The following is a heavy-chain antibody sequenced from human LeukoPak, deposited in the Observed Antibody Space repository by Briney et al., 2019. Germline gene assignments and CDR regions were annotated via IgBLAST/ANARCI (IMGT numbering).Heavy chain of an antibody. Sequence: GGSLRLSSAASGFTFSSYGMHWVRQAPGKGLERVAFIRYDGSNKYYAGSVKGRFSISSNNSKNTLYLQMNSLRVNASAVYYCARTRVTPGIRGLQMRYFDHWGQGTLVTVSS. CDR2: IRYDGSNK. CDR3: ARTRVTPGIRGLQMRYFDH. D-gene: IGHD5-18*01. V-gene: IGHV3-30*02. J-gene: IGHJ4*02. CDR1: GFTFSSYG.